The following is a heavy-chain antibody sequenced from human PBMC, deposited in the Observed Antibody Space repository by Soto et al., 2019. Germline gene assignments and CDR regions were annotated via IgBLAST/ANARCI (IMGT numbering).Heavy chain of an antibody. CDR3: VRGRSYSVYDF. D-gene: IGHD5-12*01. Sequence: QVHLQESGPGLVKPSETLSVTCTVSGGSISGHSWIWIRQPAGRGLEWIGHIYPSGSTSYNPSLRSRVTMSLDTSNNQIFLNLTSVTAADTAVFYCVRGRSYSVYDFWGPGILVTVSS. CDR2: IYPSGST. CDR1: GGSISGHS. V-gene: IGHV4-4*07. J-gene: IGHJ4*02.